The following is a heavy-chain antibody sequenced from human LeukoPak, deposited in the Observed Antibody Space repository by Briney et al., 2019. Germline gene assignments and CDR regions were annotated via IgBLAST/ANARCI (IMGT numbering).Heavy chain of an antibody. D-gene: IGHD2-2*01. Sequence: GGSLRLSCAASGFTFSSYAMSWVRQAPGKGLEWVSAISGSGGSSPYADSVKGRFTISRDNSKNTLYLQMNRLRAVDTAVYYCAKGYCASSTCYARFDTWGQGTLVTVSS. CDR3: AKGYCASSTCYARFDT. CDR2: ISGSGGSS. V-gene: IGHV3-23*01. CDR1: GFTFSSYA. J-gene: IGHJ4*02.